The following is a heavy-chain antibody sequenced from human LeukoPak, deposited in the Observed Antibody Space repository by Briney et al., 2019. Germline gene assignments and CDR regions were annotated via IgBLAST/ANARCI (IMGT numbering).Heavy chain of an antibody. CDR2: IIPIFGTA. CDR3: ARCGGGDCYRNEHYYYYYGMDV. D-gene: IGHD2-21*02. CDR1: GGTFSSYA. J-gene: IGHJ6*02. Sequence: SVKVSCKASGGTFSSYAISWVRQAPGQGLEWMGGIIPIFGTANYAQKFQGRVTITADESTSTAYMELSSLRSEDTAVYYCARCGGGDCYRNEHYYYYYGMDVWGQGTTVTVSS. V-gene: IGHV1-69*01.